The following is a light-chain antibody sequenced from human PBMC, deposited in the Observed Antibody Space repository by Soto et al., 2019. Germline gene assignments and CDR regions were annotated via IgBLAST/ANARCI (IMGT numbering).Light chain of an antibody. CDR2: DVS. J-gene: IGLJ3*02. Sequence: QSALTQPASVSGSPGQSITISCTGSSSDIGGYNDVSWYQQHPGRAPKLIIYDVSNRPSGVSNRFSGSKSGSTASLTISGLPAEDEADYYCSSYSSSSTLVFGGGTKLTVL. CDR3: SSYSSSSTLV. V-gene: IGLV2-14*03. CDR1: SSDIGGYND.